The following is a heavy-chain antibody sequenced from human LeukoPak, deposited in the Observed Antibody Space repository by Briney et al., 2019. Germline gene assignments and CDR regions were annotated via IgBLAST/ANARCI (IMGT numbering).Heavy chain of an antibody. CDR2: IYYSGDA. CDR3: ARDGRAGSLFAY. V-gene: IGHV4-39*07. D-gene: IGHD6-19*01. J-gene: IGHJ4*02. Sequence: SETLSLTCTVSGGSISSSSHYWGWIRQPPGKGLEWIGSIYYSGDAYYNPSLKSRVTTSVDTSKSQFSLKLSSVTTADTAIYYCARDGRAGSLFAYWGQGTLVTVSS. CDR1: GGSISSSSHY.